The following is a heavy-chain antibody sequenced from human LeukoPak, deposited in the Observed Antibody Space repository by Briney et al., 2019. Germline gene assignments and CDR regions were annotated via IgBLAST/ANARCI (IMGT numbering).Heavy chain of an antibody. V-gene: IGHV4-30-4*01. D-gene: IGHD6-13*01. CDR3: ARGSRSRSWYGWFDP. J-gene: IGHJ5*02. CDR1: GGSISSGDYY. Sequence: SETLSLTCTVSGGSISSGDYYWSWIRQPPGKGLEWIGYIYYSGSTYYNPSLKGRVTISVDTSKNQFSLKLSSVTAADTAVHYCARGSRSRSWYGWFDPWGQGTLVTVSS. CDR2: IYYSGST.